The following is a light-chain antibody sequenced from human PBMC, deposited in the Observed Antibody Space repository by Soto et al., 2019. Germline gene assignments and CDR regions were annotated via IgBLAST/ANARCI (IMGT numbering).Light chain of an antibody. Sequence: EIVLTQSPGTLSLSPGERATLSCRASQSVNNNHLAWYQQKPGQAPRLLIYGASSRATGIPDRFSGSGSGTDFTRTICRLEREDFAVYYCQQYGSSQYTFGQGTKLEIK. V-gene: IGKV3-20*01. CDR1: QSVNNNH. CDR3: QQYGSSQYT. J-gene: IGKJ2*01. CDR2: GAS.